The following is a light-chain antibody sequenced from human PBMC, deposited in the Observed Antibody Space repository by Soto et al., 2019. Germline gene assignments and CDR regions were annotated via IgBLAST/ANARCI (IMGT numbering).Light chain of an antibody. CDR2: DVS. J-gene: IGLJ1*01. V-gene: IGLV2-14*03. CDR3: SSYRTSNTRQIV. Sequence: QSVLTQPASVSGSPGQSITISCTGTSSDVGGFNSVSWYQLRPGTAPKLILYDVSNRPSGVSNRFSGSKSGNTASLSISGLQPEDEADYYCSSYRTSNTRQIVCGTGTKVTVL. CDR1: SSDVGGFNS.